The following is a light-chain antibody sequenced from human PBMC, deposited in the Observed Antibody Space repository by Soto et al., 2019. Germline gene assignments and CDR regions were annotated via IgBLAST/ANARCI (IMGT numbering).Light chain of an antibody. Sequence: QSALTQPPSVSGSPGQSVAISCTGTSSDVGSSNGVSWYQQPPGTAPKLMIYDVNNRPSGVPDRFSGSKSGNTASLTISGLQAEDEDEYDCSSYTSSNTNVFGTGTKLTVL. J-gene: IGLJ1*01. V-gene: IGLV2-18*02. CDR3: SSYTSSNTNV. CDR2: DVN. CDR1: SSDVGSSNG.